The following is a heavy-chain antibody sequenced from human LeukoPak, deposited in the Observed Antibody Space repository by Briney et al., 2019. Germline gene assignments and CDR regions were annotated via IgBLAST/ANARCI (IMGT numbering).Heavy chain of an antibody. CDR1: DFTFSSYA. J-gene: IGHJ6*03. CDR3: AKHYYDSSSYYYYIDV. CDR2: ISGRGGRP. V-gene: IGHV3-23*01. Sequence: GGSLRLSCPASDFTFSSYAMSWARPAPGKGLEWVSTISGRGGRPYYADSVKGRFTISKDNSNTTLYLQMNSLRAEDTAVYDCAKHYYDSSSYYYYIDVWGKGATVTVSS. D-gene: IGHD3-22*01.